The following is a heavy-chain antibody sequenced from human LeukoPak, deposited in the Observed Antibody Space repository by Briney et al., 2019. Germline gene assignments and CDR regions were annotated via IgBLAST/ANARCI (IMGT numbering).Heavy chain of an antibody. CDR2: ISGSGGST. CDR1: GFTFSSYA. CDR3: AKLGGSGSYYAYFDY. J-gene: IGHJ4*02. V-gene: IGHV3-23*01. Sequence: GGSLRLSCAASGFTFSSYAMSWVRQAPGKGLEWVSAISGSGGSTYYADSVKGRFTISRDNSKNTLYLQMNSLRAEDTAVYYCAKLGGSGSYYAYFDYWGQGTLVTVSS. D-gene: IGHD3-10*01.